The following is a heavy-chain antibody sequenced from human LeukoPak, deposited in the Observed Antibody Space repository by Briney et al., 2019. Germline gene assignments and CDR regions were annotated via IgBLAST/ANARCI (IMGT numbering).Heavy chain of an antibody. CDR1: RYTFSSYD. V-gene: IGHV1-8*01. D-gene: IGHD2-21*02. CDR3: ARTPPKGDIDY. CDR2: MSANSGNT. J-gene: IGHJ4*02. Sequence: ASVKVSCKASRYTFSSYDINWVRQATGQGLEWLGWMSANSGNTGYAQKFQGRVSMTRATSISTAYLELSSLTFEDTAVYYCARTPPKGDIDYWGQGTLVTVSS.